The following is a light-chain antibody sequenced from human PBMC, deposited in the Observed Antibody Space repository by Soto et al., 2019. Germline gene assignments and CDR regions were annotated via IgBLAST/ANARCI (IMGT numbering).Light chain of an antibody. CDR1: QSVSSSY. V-gene: IGKV3D-20*01. CDR2: DAS. J-gene: IGKJ4*01. CDR3: QQYGSSPLT. Sequence: EIVLTQSPATLSLSPGERATLSCGPSQSVSSSYLAWYQQKPGLAPRLLIYDASSRATGIPDRFSGSGSGTDFTLTISRLEPEDFAVYYCQQYGSSPLTFGGGTKV.